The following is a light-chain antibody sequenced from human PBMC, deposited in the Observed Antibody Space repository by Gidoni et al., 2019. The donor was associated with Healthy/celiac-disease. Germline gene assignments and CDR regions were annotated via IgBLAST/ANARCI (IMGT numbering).Light chain of an antibody. J-gene: IGKJ5*01. CDR3: QQRNSYLSIT. V-gene: IGKV1-9*01. CDR2: AAS. CDR1: QGISSY. Sequence: DIPLTQSPSFLSASVGDRVTITCWASQGISSYLAWYQQKPGKAPKLLIYAASTLQSGVPSRFSGSGSGTEFTLTISSLQPEDFATYYCQQRNSYLSITFGQGTRLEIK.